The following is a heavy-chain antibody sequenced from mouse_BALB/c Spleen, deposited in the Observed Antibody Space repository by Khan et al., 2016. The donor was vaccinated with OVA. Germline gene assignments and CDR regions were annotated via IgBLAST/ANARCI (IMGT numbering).Heavy chain of an antibody. CDR1: GFTFSSFG. Sequence: EVELVESGGGLVQPGGSRTLSCAASGFTFSSFGMHWVRQAPEKGLEWVAYISSGSSNIYYADTVKGRFTISRDNPKNTLVLQMTILRSEDTAMYYCARSRYDRWYCDVWGAGTTVTVSS. V-gene: IGHV5-17*02. J-gene: IGHJ1*01. CDR2: ISSGSSNI. D-gene: IGHD2-14*01. CDR3: ARSRYDRWYCDV.